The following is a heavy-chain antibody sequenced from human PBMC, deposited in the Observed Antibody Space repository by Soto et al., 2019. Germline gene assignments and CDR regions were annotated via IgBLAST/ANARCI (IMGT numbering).Heavy chain of an antibody. J-gene: IGHJ5*02. Sequence: QVQLQQWGAGLLKPSETLSLTCAVYGGSFSGYYWSWIRQPPGKGLEWIGEINHSGSTNYNPSLKSRVTISVDTSKNQFSLKLSSVTAADTAVYYCARGLNSYWIGEGPSRGFDPWGQGTLVTVSS. D-gene: IGHD1-1*01. CDR3: ARGLNSYWIGEGPSRGFDP. V-gene: IGHV4-34*01. CDR2: INHSGST. CDR1: GGSFSGYY.